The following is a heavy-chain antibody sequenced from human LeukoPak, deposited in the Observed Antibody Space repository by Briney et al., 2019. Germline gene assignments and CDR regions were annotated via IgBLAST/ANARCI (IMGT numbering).Heavy chain of an antibody. CDR3: ARVFDYGDYDGVC. D-gene: IGHD4-17*01. CDR1: GGTFSSYA. Sequence: SVKVSCKASGGTFSSYAISWVRQAPGQGLEWMGGIIPIFGTANYAQKFQGRVTITADESTSTAYMELSSLRSEDTAVYYCARVFDYGDYDGVCWGQGTLVTVSS. V-gene: IGHV1-69*13. J-gene: IGHJ4*02. CDR2: IIPIFGTA.